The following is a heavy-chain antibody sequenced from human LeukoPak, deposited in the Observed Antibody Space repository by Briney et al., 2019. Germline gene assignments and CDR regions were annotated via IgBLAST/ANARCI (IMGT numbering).Heavy chain of an antibody. D-gene: IGHD3-22*01. Sequence: SVKVSCKASGFTFTSSAMQWVRQARGQRLEWIGWIVVGSGNTNYAQKFQERVTITRDMSTSTAYMELSSLRAEDTAVYYCARSGYDSSGYPIDYWGQGTLVTVSS. CDR3: ARSGYDSSGYPIDY. CDR1: GFTFTSSA. J-gene: IGHJ4*02. CDR2: IVVGSGNT. V-gene: IGHV1-58*02.